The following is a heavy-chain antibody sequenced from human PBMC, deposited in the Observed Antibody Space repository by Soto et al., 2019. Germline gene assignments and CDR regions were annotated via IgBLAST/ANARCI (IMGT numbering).Heavy chain of an antibody. J-gene: IGHJ4*02. CDR2: ISGSGGST. CDR1: GFTFSSYA. V-gene: IGHV3-23*01. CDR3: AKDDVRYSSGSFDY. D-gene: IGHD6-19*01. Sequence: GGSLRLSCAASGFTFSSYAMSWVRQAPGKGLEWVSAISGSGGSTYYADSVKGRFTISRDNSKHTLYLQMNSLRAEDTAVYYCAKDDVRYSSGSFDYWGQGTQVTVSS.